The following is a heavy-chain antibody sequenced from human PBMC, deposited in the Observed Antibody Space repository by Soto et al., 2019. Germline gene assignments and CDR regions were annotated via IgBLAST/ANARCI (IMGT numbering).Heavy chain of an antibody. D-gene: IGHD3-16*02. V-gene: IGHV4-34*01. CDR2: INHSGST. CDR1: GGSFSGYY. Sequence: KTSETLSLTCAVYGGSFSGYYWSWIRQPPGKGLEWIGEINHSGSTNYNPSLKSRVTISVDTSKNQFSLKLSSVTAADTAVYYCARSRVITFGGVIVRGYYYGMDVWGQGTTVTVSS. J-gene: IGHJ6*02. CDR3: ARSRVITFGGVIVRGYYYGMDV.